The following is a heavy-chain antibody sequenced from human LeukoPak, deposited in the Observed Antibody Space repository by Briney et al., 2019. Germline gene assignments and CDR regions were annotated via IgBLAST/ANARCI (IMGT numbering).Heavy chain of an antibody. CDR1: GGSISSGGYY. V-gene: IGHV4-31*03. J-gene: IGHJ4*02. D-gene: IGHD3-22*01. CDR3: ARGTSHYYDSSGYYYGY. Sequence: PSETLSLTCTVSGGSISSGGYYWSWIRQHPGQGLEWIGYIYYSGSTYYNPSLKSRVTISVDTSKNQFSLKLSSVTAADTAVYYCARGTSHYYDSSGYYYGYWGQGTLVTVSS. CDR2: IYYSGST.